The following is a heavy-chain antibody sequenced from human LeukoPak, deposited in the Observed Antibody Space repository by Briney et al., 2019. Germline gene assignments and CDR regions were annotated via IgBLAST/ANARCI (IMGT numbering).Heavy chain of an antibody. Sequence: ASVKVSCKASGYTFTSYYMHWVRQAPGQGLEWMGIINPSGGSTSYAQKFQGRVTMNRDTSTSTVYMELSSLRSEDTAGYYCAKAVTNYYDSSGYSTYFDYWGQGTLVTVSS. CDR2: INPSGGST. CDR1: GYTFTSYY. V-gene: IGHV1-46*01. J-gene: IGHJ4*02. CDR3: AKAVTNYYDSSGYSTYFDY. D-gene: IGHD3-22*01.